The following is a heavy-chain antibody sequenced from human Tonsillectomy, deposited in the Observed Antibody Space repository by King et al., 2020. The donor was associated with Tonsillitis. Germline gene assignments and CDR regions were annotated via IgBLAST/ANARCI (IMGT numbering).Heavy chain of an antibody. J-gene: IGHJ4*02. CDR2: ITGSGGDT. Sequence: VQLVESGGGLVQPGGSLRLSCAASGFTFSSYTMSWVRQAPGKGMEWVSGITGSGGDTYYADSVKGRFTISRDNSKNTVYLQMNKLRAEDTAIYYCAKDRGVGSGSSPFDFWGQGTLVTVSS. CDR3: AKDRGVGSGSSPFDF. D-gene: IGHD3-22*01. V-gene: IGHV3-23*04. CDR1: GFTFSSYT.